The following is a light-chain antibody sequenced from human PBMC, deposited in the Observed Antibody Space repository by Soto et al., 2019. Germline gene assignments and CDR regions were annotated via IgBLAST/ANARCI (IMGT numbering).Light chain of an antibody. V-gene: IGKV3-20*01. J-gene: IGKJ2*01. CDR3: QQYGSSPPYT. CDR1: QSVSGSY. Sequence: EIVLTQSPGTLSLSPGERATLSCRASQSVSGSYLAWYQQKPGQSPRLLIYGSSDRATGIPDRFSGSGSGTDLTLTISRVAPEDFAVYYCQQYGSSPPYTFGQGTKREIK. CDR2: GSS.